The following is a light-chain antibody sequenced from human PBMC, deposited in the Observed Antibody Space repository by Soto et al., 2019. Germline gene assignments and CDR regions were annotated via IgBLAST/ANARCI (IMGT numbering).Light chain of an antibody. CDR2: DVS. CDR3: CSYAGSVI. Sequence: QSVLTQPRAVSGSPGQSVTISCTGTSSDVGGYNDVSWYQQYPGKAPKLMIYDVSKRPSGVPDRFSGSKSGNTASLTVSGLQADGEAEYYCCSYAGSVIFGGGTKVTVL. CDR1: SSDVGGYND. J-gene: IGLJ2*01. V-gene: IGLV2-11*01.